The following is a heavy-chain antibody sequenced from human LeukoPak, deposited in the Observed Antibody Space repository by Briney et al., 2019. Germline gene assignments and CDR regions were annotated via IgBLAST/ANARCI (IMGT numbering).Heavy chain of an antibody. V-gene: IGHV3-21*01. Sequence: PGGSLRLSFAASGFTFSTYSMNWVRQAPGKGLEWVSSISSSSSYIYYAESVKGRFTISRDNAKKSLYLQMNSLRAEDTAVYYCVARGGILNWFDPWGQGTLVTVSS. CDR3: VARGGILNWFDP. J-gene: IGHJ5*02. CDR2: ISSSSSYI. D-gene: IGHD2/OR15-2a*01. CDR1: GFTFSTYS.